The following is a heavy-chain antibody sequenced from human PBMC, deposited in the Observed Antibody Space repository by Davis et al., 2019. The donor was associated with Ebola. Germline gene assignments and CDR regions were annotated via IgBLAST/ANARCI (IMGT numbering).Heavy chain of an antibody. V-gene: IGHV3-21*01. CDR2: ISGRGNNI. D-gene: IGHD3-10*01. J-gene: IGHJ5*02. Sequence: GESLKISCAASGFTFSVYTMTWVRQAPGKGLEWVASISGRGNNIYYADSLRGRFTISRDNTKNSLYLQMSSLRVEDTAIYYCARDLTLGSPRGSWGQGTLVTVSS. CDR1: GFTFSVYT. CDR3: ARDLTLGSPRGS.